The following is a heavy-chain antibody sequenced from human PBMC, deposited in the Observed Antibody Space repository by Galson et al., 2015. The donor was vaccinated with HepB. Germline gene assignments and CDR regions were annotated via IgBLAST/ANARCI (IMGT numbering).Heavy chain of an antibody. V-gene: IGHV3-23*01. CDR1: GFTFSSYA. Sequence: SLRLSCAASGFTFSSYAMSWVRQAPGKGLEWVSAISGSGGSTYYADSVKGRFTISRDNSKNTLYLQMNSLRAEDTAVYYCAKFKAYYDSSGYYIDYWGQGTLVTVSS. D-gene: IGHD3-22*01. CDR3: AKFKAYYDSSGYYIDY. CDR2: ISGSGGST. J-gene: IGHJ4*02.